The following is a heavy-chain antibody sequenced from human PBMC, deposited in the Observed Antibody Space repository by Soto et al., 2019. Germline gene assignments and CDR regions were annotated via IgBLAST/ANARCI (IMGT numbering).Heavy chain of an antibody. D-gene: IGHD6-19*01. CDR3: AVTVSGWYYYYYGMDV. V-gene: IGHV4-34*01. Sequence: SETLPLTCAVYGGSFSGYYWSWIRQPPGKGLEWIGEINHSGSTNYNPSLKSRVTISVDTSKNQFSLKLSSVTAADTAVYYCAVTVSGWYYYYYGMDVWGQGTTVTVSS. CDR1: GGSFSGYY. CDR2: INHSGST. J-gene: IGHJ6*02.